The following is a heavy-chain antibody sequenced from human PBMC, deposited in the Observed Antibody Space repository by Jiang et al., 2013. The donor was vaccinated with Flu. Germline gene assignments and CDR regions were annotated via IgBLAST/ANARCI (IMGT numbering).Heavy chain of an antibody. Sequence: GAEVKKPGASVKVSCKASGYTFTSYAMHWVRQAPGQRLEWMGWINAGNGNTKYSQKFQGRVTITRDTSASTAYMELSSLRSEDTAVYYCARDPWIQLIEGVAFDIWGQGTMVTVSS. CDR3: ARDPWIQLIEGVAFDI. V-gene: IGHV1-3*01. CDR1: GYTFTSYA. CDR2: INAGNGNT. D-gene: IGHD5-18*01. J-gene: IGHJ3*02.